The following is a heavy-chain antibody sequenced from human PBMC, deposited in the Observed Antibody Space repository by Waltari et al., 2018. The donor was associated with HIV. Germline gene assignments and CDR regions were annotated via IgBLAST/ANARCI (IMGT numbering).Heavy chain of an antibody. V-gene: IGHV3-74*01. D-gene: IGHD3-16*02. Sequence: EVQLVESGGGSLQAGGSLRLSCAASGFAFRSYYMFWVSQAPGKGLVCVSRISSGGSTTSYADSVKGRFTVSRDNARNTLYLQMNSLRADDTAVYYCARYRPEVHYYNGMDVWGQGTTVTVSS. CDR2: ISSGGSTT. CDR3: ARYRPEVHYYNGMDV. CDR1: GFAFRSYY. J-gene: IGHJ6*02.